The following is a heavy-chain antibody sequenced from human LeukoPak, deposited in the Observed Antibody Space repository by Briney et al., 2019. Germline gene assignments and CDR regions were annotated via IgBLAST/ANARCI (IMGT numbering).Heavy chain of an antibody. D-gene: IGHD3-22*01. Sequence: GGSLRLSCAASGFTFSSYGMHWVRQAPGKGLEWVAVLSYDGSNKYCADSVKGRFTISRDNSKNTLYLQMNSLRAEDTAVYYCAKEEGDYYDSRLGFDYWGQGTLVTVSS. J-gene: IGHJ4*02. CDR1: GFTFSSYG. CDR2: LSYDGSNK. CDR3: AKEEGDYYDSRLGFDY. V-gene: IGHV3-30*18.